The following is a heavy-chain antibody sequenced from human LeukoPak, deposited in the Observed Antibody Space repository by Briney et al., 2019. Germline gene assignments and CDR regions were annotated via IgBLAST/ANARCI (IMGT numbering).Heavy chain of an antibody. V-gene: IGHV4-59*01. Sequence: SETLSLTCIVSGDSISSYYWSWIRQSPEKGLEWIGNIYYSGSTNYNPSLKSRVTISVDASKNQFSLKLSSVTAADTAVYYCARGAPTAMDPYFDYWGQGTLVTVSS. CDR2: IYYSGST. CDR1: GDSISSYY. D-gene: IGHD5-18*01. J-gene: IGHJ4*02. CDR3: ARGAPTAMDPYFDY.